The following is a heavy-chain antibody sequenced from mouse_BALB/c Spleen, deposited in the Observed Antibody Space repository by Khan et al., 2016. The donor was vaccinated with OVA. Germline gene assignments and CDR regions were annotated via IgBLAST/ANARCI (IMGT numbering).Heavy chain of an antibody. CDR3: ARHQFPLSMDY. CDR1: GFSLTSFA. J-gene: IGHJ4*01. CDR2: IWSDGYT. Sequence: VQLEESGPDLVAPSQSLSITCTVSGFSLTSFAIHWVRQPPGKGLEWLVVIWSDGYTTYNSALKSRLSISKDNSKSQVFLKMNSLPTDDTAIYYCARHQFPLSMDYWGQGTSVTVSS. V-gene: IGHV2-6-2*01.